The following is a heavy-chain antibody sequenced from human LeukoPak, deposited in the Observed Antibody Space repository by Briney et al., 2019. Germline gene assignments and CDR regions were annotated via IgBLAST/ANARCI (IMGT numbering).Heavy chain of an antibody. Sequence: PSETLSLTCTVSGGSISSYYWRWIRQPPGKGLEWIGYIYYSGSTNYNPSLKSRVTISVDTSENQFSLKLSSVTAADTAVYYCARHYVWGSYNIWGLGTMVTVSS. CDR1: GGSISSYY. V-gene: IGHV4-59*08. CDR3: ARHYVWGSYNI. CDR2: IYYSGST. J-gene: IGHJ3*02. D-gene: IGHD3-16*01.